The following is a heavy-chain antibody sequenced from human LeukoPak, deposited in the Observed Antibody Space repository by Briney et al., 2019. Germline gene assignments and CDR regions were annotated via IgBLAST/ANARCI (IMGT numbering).Heavy chain of an antibody. J-gene: IGHJ4*02. CDR3: ARVGDWNDLVY. CDR1: GGXISTYY. V-gene: IGHV4-59*01. D-gene: IGHD1-1*01. CDR2: ISYTVTS. Sequence: PSETPSLTCTVSGGXISTYYWSWIRQPPGKGLEWIGYISYTVTSNYNPSLKSRVTISVDTSKNQFSLKLSSVTAADTAVYYCARVGDWNDLVYWGQGTLVTVSS.